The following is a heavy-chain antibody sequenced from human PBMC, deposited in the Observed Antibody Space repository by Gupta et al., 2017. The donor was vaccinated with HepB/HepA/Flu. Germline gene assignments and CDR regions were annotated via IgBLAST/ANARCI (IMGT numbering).Heavy chain of an antibody. D-gene: IGHD6-13*01. CDR3: ASSSSWLLLDY. CDR1: GFTFSSYA. V-gene: IGHV3-30-3*01. CDR2: LSYDGSKK. Sequence: QVQLVESGGGVVQPGRSLRLSCAASGFTFSSYAMHWVRQAPGKGLEWVAVLSYDGSKKYYADSVKGRFTISRDNSKNTLYLQMNSLRAEDTAVYYCASSSSWLLLDYWGQGTLVTVSS. J-gene: IGHJ4*02.